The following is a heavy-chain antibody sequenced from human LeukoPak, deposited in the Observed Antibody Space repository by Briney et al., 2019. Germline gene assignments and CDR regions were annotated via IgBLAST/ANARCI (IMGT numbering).Heavy chain of an antibody. CDR3: AKATGYYSGLDY. Sequence: PGGSLRLSCAASRFTFSSYAMSWVRQAPGKGLEWVSTISGSGGSTYYADSVKGRFTISRDNSKNTLYLQMNSLRAEDTALYYCAKATGYYSGLDYWGQGTLVTVSS. J-gene: IGHJ4*02. D-gene: IGHD3-9*01. V-gene: IGHV3-23*01. CDR2: ISGSGGST. CDR1: RFTFSSYA.